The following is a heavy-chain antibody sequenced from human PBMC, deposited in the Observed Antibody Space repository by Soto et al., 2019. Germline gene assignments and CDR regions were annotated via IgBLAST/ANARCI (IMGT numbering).Heavy chain of an antibody. CDR1: GFSLRDHA. CDR2: ISGSEDRT. CDR3: GRTYTGG. Sequence: GGSLRLSCAASGFSLRDHALSWVRQAAGGGLEWVSGISGSEDRTNYADFVRGRFIISKDRAKNTLYLDMSGLRVDDTAVYFCGRTYTGGWGQGTLVTVSS. J-gene: IGHJ4*02. V-gene: IGHV3-23*01. D-gene: IGHD3-10*01.